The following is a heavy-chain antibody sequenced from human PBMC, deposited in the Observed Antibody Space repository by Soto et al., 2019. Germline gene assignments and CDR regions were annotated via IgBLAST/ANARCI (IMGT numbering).Heavy chain of an antibody. Sequence: EVQLVESGGGLVQPGGSLRLSCAASGFTFSSYWMSWVRQAPGKGLEWVANIKQDGSEKYYVDSVKGRFTISRDNAKNSLYLPMNSLRAEDTAVYYCARVRTPFKYYFDYWGQGTLVTVSS. J-gene: IGHJ4*02. CDR3: ARVRTPFKYYFDY. CDR2: IKQDGSEK. V-gene: IGHV3-7*01. CDR1: GFTFSSYW.